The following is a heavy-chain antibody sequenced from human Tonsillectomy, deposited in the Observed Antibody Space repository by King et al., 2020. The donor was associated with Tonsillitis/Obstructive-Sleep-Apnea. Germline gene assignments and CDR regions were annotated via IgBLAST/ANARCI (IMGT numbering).Heavy chain of an antibody. J-gene: IGHJ6*03. D-gene: IGHD6-6*01. CDR1: GFTFSRYG. CDR2: VSYDGSNK. V-gene: IGHV3-30*18. CDR3: AKDAAIAAHAAYYYYYMDV. Sequence: ESGGGVVQPGRSLRLSCVASGFTFSRYGMHWVRQAPGKGLEWVAVVSYDGSNKYYADSVKGRFTISRDNSKNTLYLQMNSLRAEDTAVYYCAKDAAIAAHAAYYYYYMDVWGKGTTVTVSS.